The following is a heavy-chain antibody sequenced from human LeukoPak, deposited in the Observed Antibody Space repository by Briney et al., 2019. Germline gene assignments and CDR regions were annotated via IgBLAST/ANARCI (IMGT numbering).Heavy chain of an antibody. CDR2: IYSDGST. J-gene: IGHJ4*02. V-gene: IGHV3-53*01. CDR3: ARGTADGDYMFY. CDR1: GFTVSTNY. Sequence: GTSLRLSCAASGFTVSTNYMSWVRQAPGKGLEWVSVIYSDGSTYYADSVKGRFTISRDNSKNTLYLQMNSLRAEDTAVYYCARGTADGDYMFYWGQGTLVTVSS. D-gene: IGHD4-17*01.